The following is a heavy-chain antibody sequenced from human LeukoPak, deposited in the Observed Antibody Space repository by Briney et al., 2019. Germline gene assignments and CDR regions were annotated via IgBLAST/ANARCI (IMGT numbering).Heavy chain of an antibody. CDR2: INPNSGGT. D-gene: IGHD2-15*01. J-gene: IGHJ5*02. CDR3: ARDFCSGGSCTNWFDP. CDR1: GYTFTGYY. V-gene: IGHV1-2*02. Sequence: ASVKVSCKASGYTFTGYYMHWVRQAPGQGLEWMGWINPNSGGTNYAQKFQGRVTMTRDTTISTAYMELSRLRSDDTAVYYCARDFCSGGSCTNWFDPWGQGTLVTVSS.